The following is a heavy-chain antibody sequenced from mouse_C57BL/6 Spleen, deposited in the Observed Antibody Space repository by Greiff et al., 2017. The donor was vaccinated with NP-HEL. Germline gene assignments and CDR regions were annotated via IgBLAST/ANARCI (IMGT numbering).Heavy chain of an antibody. CDR2: IDPSDSYT. J-gene: IGHJ4*01. V-gene: IGHV1-69*01. Sequence: QVQLQQSGAELVMPGASVKLSCKASGYTFTSYWMHWVKQRPGQGLEWIGEIDPSDSYTNYNQKFKGKSTLTVDKSSSTAYMQLSSLTSEDSAVYYCARRENSNYGAMDYWGQGTSVTVSS. CDR1: GYTFTSYW. D-gene: IGHD2-5*01. CDR3: ARRENSNYGAMDY.